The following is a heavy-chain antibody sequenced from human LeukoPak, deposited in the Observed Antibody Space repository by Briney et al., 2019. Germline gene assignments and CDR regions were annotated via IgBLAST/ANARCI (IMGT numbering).Heavy chain of an antibody. CDR3: ARDGYCTNGVCYGWFDP. CDR1: GFTFSSYS. V-gene: IGHV3-21*01. Sequence: GGSLRLSCAASGFTFSSYSMNWVRQAPGKGLEWVSSISSSSSYIYYADSAKGRFTISRDNAKNSLYQQMNSLRAEDTAVYYCARDGYCTNGVCYGWFDPWGQGTLVTVSS. J-gene: IGHJ5*02. CDR2: ISSSSSYI. D-gene: IGHD2-8*01.